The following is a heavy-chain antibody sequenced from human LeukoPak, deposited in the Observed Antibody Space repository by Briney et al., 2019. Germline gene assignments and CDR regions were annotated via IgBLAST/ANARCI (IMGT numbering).Heavy chain of an antibody. CDR2: INPNSGGT. CDR3: ARGVGYSSGWSTYYFDY. D-gene: IGHD6-19*01. V-gene: IGHV1-2*02. J-gene: IGHJ4*02. CDR1: GYTFTGYY. Sequence: GASVKVSCKASGYTFTGYYMHWVRQAPGQGLEWMGWINPNSGGTNYAQKFQGRVTMTRDTSISTAYMGLSRLRSDDTAVYYCARGVGYSSGWSTYYFDYWGQGTLVTVSS.